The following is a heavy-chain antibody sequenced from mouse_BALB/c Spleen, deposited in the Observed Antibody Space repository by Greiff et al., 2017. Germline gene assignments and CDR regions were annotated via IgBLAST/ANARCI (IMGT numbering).Heavy chain of an antibody. Sequence: EVMLVESGGGLVKPGGSLKLSCAASGFTFSSYAMSWVRQTPEKRLEWVASISSGGSTYYPDSVKGRFTISRDNARNILYLQMSSLRSEDTAMYYCARLDGYYAYWGQGTLVTVSA. J-gene: IGHJ3*01. CDR1: GFTFSSYA. CDR2: ISSGGST. V-gene: IGHV5-6-5*01. D-gene: IGHD2-3*01. CDR3: ARLDGYYAY.